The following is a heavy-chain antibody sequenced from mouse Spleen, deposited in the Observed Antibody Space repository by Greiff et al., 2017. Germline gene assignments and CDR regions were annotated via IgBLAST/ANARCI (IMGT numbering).Heavy chain of an antibody. J-gene: IGHJ2*01. CDR3: AFYGNYYYFDY. CDR1: GYTFTSYW. CDR2: IDPSDSYT. D-gene: IGHD2-1*01. Sequence: VQLQQPGAELVKPGASVKLSCKASGYTFTSYWMQWVKQRPGQGLEWIGEIDPSDSYTNYNQKFKGKATLTVDTSSSTAYMQLSSLTSEDSAVYYCAFYGNYYYFDYWGQGTTLTVSS. V-gene: IGHV1-50*01.